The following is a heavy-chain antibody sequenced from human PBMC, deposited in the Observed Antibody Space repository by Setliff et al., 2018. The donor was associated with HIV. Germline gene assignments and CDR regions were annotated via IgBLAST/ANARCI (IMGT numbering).Heavy chain of an antibody. CDR2: INPNSGGT. D-gene: IGHD4-17*01. CDR1: GYTFTGYY. Sequence: ASVKVSCKASGYTFTGYYMHWVRQAPGQGLEWMGWINPNSGGTNYAQKFQGRVTMTRETSISTAYMELRRLRSDDTAVYYCARDGGPYGDYGGGAFDIWGQGTMVTVSS. J-gene: IGHJ3*02. V-gene: IGHV1-2*02. CDR3: ARDGGPYGDYGGGAFDI.